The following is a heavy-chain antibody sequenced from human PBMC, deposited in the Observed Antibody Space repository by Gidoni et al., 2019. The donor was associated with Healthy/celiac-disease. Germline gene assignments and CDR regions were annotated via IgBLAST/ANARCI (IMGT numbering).Heavy chain of an antibody. Sequence: EVQLVESGGGLVKPGGSIRLSCAASGFTFSNAWMSWVRQAPGKGLEWVGRIKSKTDGGTTDYAAPVKGRFTISRDDSKNTLYLQMNSLKTEDTAVYYCTTHDYGESGRGGIDYWGQGTLVTVSS. CDR1: GFTFSNAW. J-gene: IGHJ4*02. V-gene: IGHV3-15*01. CDR2: IKSKTDGGTT. CDR3: TTHDYGESGRGGIDY. D-gene: IGHD4-17*01.